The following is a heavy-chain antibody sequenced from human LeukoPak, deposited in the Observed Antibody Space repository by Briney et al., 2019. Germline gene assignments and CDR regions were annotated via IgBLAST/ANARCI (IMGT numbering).Heavy chain of an antibody. V-gene: IGHV3-48*03. Sequence: GGSLRLSCAASGFTFSSYEMNWVRQAPGKGLEWVSYISSSGSTTYYADSVKGRFTISRDNSKNTLYLQMNSLRAEDTAVYYCAIDLLGIRMGWDAFDIWGQGTMVTVSS. J-gene: IGHJ3*02. CDR3: AIDLLGIRMGWDAFDI. D-gene: IGHD7-27*01. CDR1: GFTFSSYE. CDR2: ISSSGSTT.